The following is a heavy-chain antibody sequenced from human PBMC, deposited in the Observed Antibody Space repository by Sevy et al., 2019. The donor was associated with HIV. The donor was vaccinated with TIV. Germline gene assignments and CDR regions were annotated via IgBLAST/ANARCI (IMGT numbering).Heavy chain of an antibody. CDR3: ARAYCSDGSCYEGAY. J-gene: IGHJ4*02. CDR1: GYTFTGYY. V-gene: IGHV1-2*06. Sequence: ASVKVSCKASGYTFTGYYIHWVRQAPGQGLEWMGRISPMNGDTDYAQKFQGRVTMTRATSISAAYLDVTRLRSDDTATYYCARAYCSDGSCYEGAYWGQGTLVTVSS. D-gene: IGHD2-15*01. CDR2: ISPMNGDT.